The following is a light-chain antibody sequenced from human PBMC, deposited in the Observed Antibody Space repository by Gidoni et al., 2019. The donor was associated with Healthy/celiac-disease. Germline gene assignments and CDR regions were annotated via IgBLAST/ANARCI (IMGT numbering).Light chain of an antibody. Sequence: DIQMTPSPSAISASVGDRVTITCRASQGISNYLAWFQQKQGKGPKRLIYAASSLQSGGPSRFSGSGSGTEFTLTISSLQPEDFATYYCLQHNSYPPWTFGQGTKVEIK. CDR2: AAS. J-gene: IGKJ1*01. CDR3: LQHNSYPPWT. V-gene: IGKV1-17*03. CDR1: QGISNY.